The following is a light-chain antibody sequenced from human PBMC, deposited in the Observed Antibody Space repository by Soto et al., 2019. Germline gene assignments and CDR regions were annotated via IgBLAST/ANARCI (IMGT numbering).Light chain of an antibody. CDR1: SSDVGTYNY. CDR3: SSYTSSSTYV. V-gene: IGLV2-14*01. CDR2: EVS. J-gene: IGLJ1*01. Sequence: QSALTQPASVSGSPGQSITISCTGTSSDVGTYNYVSWYQLHPGKAPKLMVYEVSNRPSGVSNRFSGSKSGNTASLTISGLQAEDEAAYHCSSYTSSSTYVFGTGPKLTVL.